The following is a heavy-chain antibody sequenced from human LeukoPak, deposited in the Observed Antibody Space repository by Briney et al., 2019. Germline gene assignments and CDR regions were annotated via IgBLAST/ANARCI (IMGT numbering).Heavy chain of an antibody. V-gene: IGHV4-39*01. CDR3: ARLSGYSYGENFDY. CDR2: IYYSGST. D-gene: IGHD5-18*01. CDR1: GGSISSSSYY. Sequence: SETLSLTCTVSGGSISSSSYYWGWIRQPPGKGLEWIVSIYYSGSTYYNPSLKSRVTISVDTSKNQFSLKLSSVTAADTAVYYCARLSGYSYGENFDYWGQGTLVTVSS. J-gene: IGHJ4*02.